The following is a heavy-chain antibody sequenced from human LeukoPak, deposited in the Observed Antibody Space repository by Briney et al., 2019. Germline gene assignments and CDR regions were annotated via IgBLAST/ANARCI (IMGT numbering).Heavy chain of an antibody. CDR1: GFTFSNYA. J-gene: IGHJ4*02. Sequence: GGSLRLSCAATGFTFSNYAIHWGRQAPGKGLEWVAFISDDGSRQHYADSVKGRFTISRDNSKNSLFLQMHSLRAEDTAVYFCARDYYNSSGYFYGACWGQGTLVTVSS. CDR3: ARDYYNSSGYFYGAC. CDR2: ISDDGSRQ. V-gene: IGHV3-30-3*01. D-gene: IGHD3-22*01.